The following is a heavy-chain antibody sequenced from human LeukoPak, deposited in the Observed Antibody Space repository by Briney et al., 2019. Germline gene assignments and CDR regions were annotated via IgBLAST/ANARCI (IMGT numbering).Heavy chain of an antibody. J-gene: IGHJ5*02. V-gene: IGHV1-69*05. Sequence: SVKVSCKASGGTFSSYAISWVRQAPGQGLEWMGGIIPIFGTANYAQKFQGRVTTTTDESTSTAYMELSSLRSEDTAVYYCARVISGYSSSWYGGWFDPWGQGTLVTVSS. D-gene: IGHD6-13*01. CDR3: ARVISGYSSSWYGGWFDP. CDR1: GGTFSSYA. CDR2: IIPIFGTA.